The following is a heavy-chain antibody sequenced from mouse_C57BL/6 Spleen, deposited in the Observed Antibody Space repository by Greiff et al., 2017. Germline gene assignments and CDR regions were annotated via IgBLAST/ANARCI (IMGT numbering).Heavy chain of an antibody. V-gene: IGHV1-7*01. CDR3: ARTLYDYDGAMDY. J-gene: IGHJ4*01. CDR1: GYTFTSYW. CDR2: INPSSGYT. D-gene: IGHD2-4*01. Sequence: QVQLQQSGAELAKPGASVKLSCKASGYTFTSYWMHWVKQRPGQGQEWIGYINPSSGYTKYNQKFKDKATLTADKSSSTAYMQLSSLTYEDSAVYYCARTLYDYDGAMDYWGQGTSVTVSS.